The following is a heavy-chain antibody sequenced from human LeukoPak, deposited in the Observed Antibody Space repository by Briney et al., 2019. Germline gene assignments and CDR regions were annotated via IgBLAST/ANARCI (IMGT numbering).Heavy chain of an antibody. CDR3: ARSGSLHTSSGWYFGY. CDR1: GFTFSSYA. D-gene: IGHD6-19*01. J-gene: IGHJ4*02. CDR2: ISYDGSNK. Sequence: SGGSLRFSCAASGFTFSSYAMHWVRQAPGKGLEWVAVISYDGSNKYYADSVKGRFTISRDNSKNTLYLQMNSLRAEDTAVYYCARSGSLHTSSGWYFGYWGQGTLVTVSS. V-gene: IGHV3-30-3*01.